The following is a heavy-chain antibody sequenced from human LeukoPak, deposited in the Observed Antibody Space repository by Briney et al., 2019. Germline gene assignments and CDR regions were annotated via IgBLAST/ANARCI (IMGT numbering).Heavy chain of an antibody. J-gene: IGHJ4*02. V-gene: IGHV3-30*18. D-gene: IGHD6-19*01. CDR1: GFTVSSNY. CDR2: ISYDGSNK. Sequence: GGFLRLSCAASGFTVSSNYMSWVRQAPGKGLGWVAVISYDGSNKYYADSVKGRFTISRDNSKNTLYLQMNSLRAEDTAVYYCAKDHSSGWDHLPFDYWGQRTLVTVSS. CDR3: AKDHSSGWDHLPFDY.